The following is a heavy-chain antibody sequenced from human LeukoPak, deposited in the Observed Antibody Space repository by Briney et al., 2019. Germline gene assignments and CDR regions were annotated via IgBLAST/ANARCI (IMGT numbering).Heavy chain of an antibody. CDR2: IQYDGSKT. D-gene: IGHD2-2*01. CDR1: GFTFSNYG. J-gene: IGHJ4*02. CDR3: ARDSCSSPSCFDY. Sequence: AGRSLRLSCAASGFTFSNYGMHWVCQPPGQGLEWLTAIQYDGSKTYYAESVRGRITISRDDSKNTLYLQMNSLRAEDTAVYYCARDSCSSPSCFDYWGQGTLVTVSS. V-gene: IGHV3-33*01.